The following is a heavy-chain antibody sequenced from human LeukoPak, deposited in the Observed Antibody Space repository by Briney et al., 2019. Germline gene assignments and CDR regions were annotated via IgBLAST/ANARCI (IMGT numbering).Heavy chain of an antibody. CDR2: INHSGST. V-gene: IGHV4-34*01. D-gene: IGHD2-2*01. CDR3: ARGRGSTSCLYFDY. J-gene: IGHJ4*02. Sequence: PSETLSLTCAVYGGSFSGYYWSWIRQPPGKGLEWIGEINHSGSTNYNPSLKSRVTISVDTSKNQFSLKLSSVTAADTAVYYCARGRGSTSCLYFDYWGQGTLVTVSS. CDR1: GGSFSGYY.